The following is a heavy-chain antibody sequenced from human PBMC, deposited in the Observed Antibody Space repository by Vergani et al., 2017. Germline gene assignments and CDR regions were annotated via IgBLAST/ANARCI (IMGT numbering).Heavy chain of an antibody. CDR2: IYSGGST. Sequence: EVQLVESGGGLVQPGGSLRLSCAASGFTVSSNYMSWVRQAPGKGLEWVSVIYSGGSTYYADSVKGRFTISRDNSKNTLYLQMNSLRAEDTAVYYCARDRSAQLLSEYYMDVWGKGTTVTVSS. V-gene: IGHV3-66*02. D-gene: IGHD2-2*01. CDR1: GFTVSSNY. CDR3: ARDRSAQLLSEYYMDV. J-gene: IGHJ6*03.